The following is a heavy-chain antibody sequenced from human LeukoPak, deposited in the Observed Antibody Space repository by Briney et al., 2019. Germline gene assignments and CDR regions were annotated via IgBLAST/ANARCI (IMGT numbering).Heavy chain of an antibody. J-gene: IGHJ5*02. CDR3: ASFLSKIYNWFDP. Sequence: SETLSLTCAVYGGSFSGYYWSWIRQPPGKGLEWIGEINHSGSTNYNPSLKSRVTISVDTSKNQFSLKLSSVTAADTAVYYCASFLSKIYNWFDPWGQGTLVTVSS. V-gene: IGHV4-34*01. D-gene: IGHD3-16*02. CDR1: GGSFSGYY. CDR2: INHSGST.